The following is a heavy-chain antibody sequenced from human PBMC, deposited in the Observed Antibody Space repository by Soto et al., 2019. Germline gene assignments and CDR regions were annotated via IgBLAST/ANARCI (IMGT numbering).Heavy chain of an antibody. D-gene: IGHD5-18*01. CDR1: GGSISSSNW. CDR2: IYHSGST. V-gene: IGHV4-4*02. J-gene: IGHJ5*02. Sequence: SETLSLTCAVSGGSISSSNWWSWVRQPPGKGLEWIGEIYHSGSTNYNPSLKSRVTISVDKSKNQFSLKLSSVTAADTAVYYCARVKRYSYGYWYMFDPWGQGTLVTVSS. CDR3: ARVKRYSYGYWYMFDP.